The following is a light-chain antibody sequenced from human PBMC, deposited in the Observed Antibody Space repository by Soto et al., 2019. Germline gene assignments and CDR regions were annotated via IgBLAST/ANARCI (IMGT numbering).Light chain of an antibody. CDR3: LQHNSYPRT. CDR2: LTS. V-gene: IGKV1-17*01. J-gene: IGKJ1*01. Sequence: DIQMTQSPSSLSASLGDRVTITCRASQDIRNDVGWYQQKPGKAPKRLIYLTSSLQTGVPSRFRGSGSGTDFSLTISSLQPEDSATYYCLQHNSYPRTFGQGTKVDIK. CDR1: QDIRND.